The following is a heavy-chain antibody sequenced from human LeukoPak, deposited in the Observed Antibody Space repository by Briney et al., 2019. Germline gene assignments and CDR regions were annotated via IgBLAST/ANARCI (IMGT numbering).Heavy chain of an antibody. Sequence: PSETLSLTCHVSGASINNSGYYWGWIRQPPGKGLEWIGNLYDSGSTYYNPSLNSRVTLSVDRSKNQFSLKMTSVTAADTAVYYCARDYHCGRGDCSWVDYWGQGTLVTVSS. J-gene: IGHJ4*02. V-gene: IGHV4-39*07. CDR3: ARDYHCGRGDCSWVDY. CDR2: LYDSGST. D-gene: IGHD2-21*01. CDR1: GASINNSGYY.